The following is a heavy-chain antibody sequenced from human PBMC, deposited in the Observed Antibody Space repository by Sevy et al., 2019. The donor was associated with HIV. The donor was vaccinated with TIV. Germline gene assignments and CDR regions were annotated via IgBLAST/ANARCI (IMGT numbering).Heavy chain of an antibody. V-gene: IGHV3-48*01. Sequence: GGSLRLSCAASGITLTNYGVNWVRQAPGKGLEWVPYIISRRGTIYYADSVKGRFTISRDNAKNTLSLQMNSLRAEDTAVYYCARGGYPRPFDYWGQGTLVTVSS. J-gene: IGHJ4*02. CDR3: ARGGYPRPFDY. D-gene: IGHD1-1*01. CDR2: IISRRGTI. CDR1: GITLTNYG.